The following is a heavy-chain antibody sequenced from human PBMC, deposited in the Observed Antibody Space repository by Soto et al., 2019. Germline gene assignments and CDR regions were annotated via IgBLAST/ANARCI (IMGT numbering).Heavy chain of an antibody. CDR3: ARDRTYYGSGSKGMDF. D-gene: IGHD3-10*01. V-gene: IGHV3-33*01. CDR1: GFTFSSYG. CDR2: IRYDGNNI. J-gene: IGHJ6*02. Sequence: QVQLVESGGGVVQPGRSLRLSCAASGFTFSSYGMHWVRQAPGKGLEWLAIIRYDGNNIYYADSVKGRFTISRDNSKNTLFLQMDSLRADDTAVYYCARDRTYYGSGSKGMDFWGQGTTVSVSS.